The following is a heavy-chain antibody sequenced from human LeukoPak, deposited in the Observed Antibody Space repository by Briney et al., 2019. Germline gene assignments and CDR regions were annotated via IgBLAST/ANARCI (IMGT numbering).Heavy chain of an antibody. CDR2: IYTSGST. D-gene: IGHD3-10*01. CDR1: GGSISSYY. J-gene: IGHJ3*02. Sequence: SETLSLTCAVSGGSISSYYWSWIRQPPGKGLEWSVYIYTSGSTNYNPSLKSRVTISVDTSNKPSSLKLSSVTAADTAVYYCASLSAKLFLWDDAFDIWGQGTMVTVSS. V-gene: IGHV4-4*09. CDR3: ASLSAKLFLWDDAFDI.